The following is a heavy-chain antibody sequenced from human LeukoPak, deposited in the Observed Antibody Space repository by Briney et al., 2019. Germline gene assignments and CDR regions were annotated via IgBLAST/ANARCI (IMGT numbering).Heavy chain of an antibody. Sequence: PGESLQISCKGSGSSFTSNWIGWVRQMPGKGLEWMGVIYPSDSDTRYSPSFQGQVTISADKSISTAYLQWRSLKVSDSAMYYCARLTAVVTFDYWGQGTLVTVSS. CDR3: ARLTAVVTFDY. CDR1: GSSFTSNW. CDR2: IYPSDSDT. D-gene: IGHD4-23*01. V-gene: IGHV5-51*01. J-gene: IGHJ4*02.